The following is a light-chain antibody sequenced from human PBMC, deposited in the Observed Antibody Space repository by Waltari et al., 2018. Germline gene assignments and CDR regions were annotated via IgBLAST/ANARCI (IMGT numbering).Light chain of an antibody. J-gene: IGKJ1*01. CDR1: QSVRRS. Sequence: EIVLTQSPGTLSLSPGERATLSCRASQSVRRSLAWYQQKPGQAHRLLIYGASSRATGVPDRFSGSGSGTDFSLTISRLEPEDFAVYYCQHYVRLPVSFGQGTKVEIK. CDR3: QHYVRLPVS. CDR2: GAS. V-gene: IGKV3-20*01.